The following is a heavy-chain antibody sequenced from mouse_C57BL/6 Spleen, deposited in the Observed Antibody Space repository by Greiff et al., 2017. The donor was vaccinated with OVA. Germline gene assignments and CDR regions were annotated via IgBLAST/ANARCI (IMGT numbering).Heavy chain of an antibody. Sequence: QVQLQQSGAELVKPGASVKISCKASGYAFSSYWMNWVKQRPGKGLEWIGQIYPGDGDTNYNGKLKGKATLTADKSSSTAYMPLGILTSEDSAVCFGAREDGFYDWGQGTLVTVSA. V-gene: IGHV1-80*01. CDR3: AREDGFYD. D-gene: IGHD2-3*01. CDR2: IYPGDGDT. CDR1: GYAFSSYW. J-gene: IGHJ3*01.